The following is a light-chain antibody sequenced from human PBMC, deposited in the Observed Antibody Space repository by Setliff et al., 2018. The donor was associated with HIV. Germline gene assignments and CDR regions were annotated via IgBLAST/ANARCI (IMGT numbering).Light chain of an antibody. CDR2: GNN. Sequence: QSALSQSPSVSGAPGQRVTISCTGSSSNIGAGYDVHWYQQLPGTAPKLLIYGNNNRPSGVPDRFSGSKSGTSASLAITGLQAEDEADYYCSSYRRTSTWVFGGGTKVTVL. V-gene: IGLV1-40*01. CDR1: SSNIGAGYD. CDR3: SSYRRTSTWV. J-gene: IGLJ3*02.